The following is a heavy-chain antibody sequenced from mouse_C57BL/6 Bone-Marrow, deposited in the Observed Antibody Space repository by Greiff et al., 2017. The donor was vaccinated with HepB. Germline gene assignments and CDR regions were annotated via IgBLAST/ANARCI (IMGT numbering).Heavy chain of an antibody. CDR2: IDPSDSYT. D-gene: IGHD2-3*01. Sequence: QVQLQQPGAELVMPGASVKLSCKASGYTFTSYWMHWVKQRPGQGLEWIGEIDPSDSYTNYNQKFKGKSTLTVDKSSSTAYMHLRSLTSEDSAVYYGAIDDGLGTFDYWGQGTTLTVSS. CDR1: GYTFTSYW. V-gene: IGHV1-69*01. J-gene: IGHJ2*01. CDR3: AIDDGLGTFDY.